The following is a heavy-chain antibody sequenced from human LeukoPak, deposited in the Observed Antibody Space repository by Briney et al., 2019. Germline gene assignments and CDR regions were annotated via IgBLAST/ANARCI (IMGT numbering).Heavy chain of an antibody. CDR3: AKGRRHFDWLLSYYYYYMDV. CDR2: ISRGGVTT. D-gene: IGHD3-9*01. V-gene: IGHV3-23*01. CDR1: GFTFSNYG. Sequence: GGSLRLSCAASGFTFSNYGMSWVRQAPGKGLEWVSTISRGGVTTYYADSVKGRFTISRDNSKNTLYLQMNSLRAEDTAVYYCAKGRRHFDWLLSYYYYYMDVWGKGTTVTISS. J-gene: IGHJ6*03.